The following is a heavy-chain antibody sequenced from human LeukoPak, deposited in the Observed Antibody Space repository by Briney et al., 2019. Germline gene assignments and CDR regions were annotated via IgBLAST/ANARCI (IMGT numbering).Heavy chain of an antibody. CDR2: IWYDGSNK. J-gene: IGHJ5*02. D-gene: IGHD2-2*01. V-gene: IGHV3-33*06. CDR1: GFTFRSYG. Sequence: GGSLRLSCVASGFTFRSYGMHWVRQAPGKGLEWVAVIWYDGSNKYYTDSVKGRITISRDNSKNTLYLQMNSLRAEDTAVYYCAKLLSGYCSRSSFLTWFDPWGQGTLWTASS. CDR3: AKLLSGYCSRSSFLTWFDP.